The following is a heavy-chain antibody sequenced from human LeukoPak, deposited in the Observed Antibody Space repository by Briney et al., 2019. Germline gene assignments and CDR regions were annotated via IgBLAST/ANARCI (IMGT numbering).Heavy chain of an antibody. V-gene: IGHV4-34*01. D-gene: IGHD6-19*01. CDR3: AREAMYSSGWYFDY. J-gene: IGHJ4*02. Sequence: SETLSLTCAVYGGSFSGYYWGWIRQPPGKGLEWIGEINHSGSTNYNPSLKSRVTISVDTSKNQFSLKLSSVTAADTAVYYCAREAMYSSGWYFDYWGQGTLVTVSS. CDR1: GGSFSGYY. CDR2: INHSGST.